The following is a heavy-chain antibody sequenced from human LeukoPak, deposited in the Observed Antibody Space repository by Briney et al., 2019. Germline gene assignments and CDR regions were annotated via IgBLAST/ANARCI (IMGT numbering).Heavy chain of an antibody. J-gene: IGHJ4*02. D-gene: IGHD5-24*01. CDR2: IYYSGST. Sequence: SETLSLTCTVSGGSISSSGYYWGWIRQPPGKGLEWIGTIYYSGSTYYSPSHKSRVTISVDTSKNQFSLKLTSVTAADTALYYCARLRDGYSTKQFDYWGQGTLVTVSS. CDR3: ARLRDGYSTKQFDY. V-gene: IGHV4-39*01. CDR1: GGSISSSGYY.